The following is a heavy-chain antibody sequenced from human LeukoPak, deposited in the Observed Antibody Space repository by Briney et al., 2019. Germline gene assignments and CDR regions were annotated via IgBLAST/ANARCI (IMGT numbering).Heavy chain of an antibody. CDR3: ARDWVAAAGTGDAFDI. CDR1: GFRFSDYY. CDR2: LSSSGSTI. D-gene: IGHD6-13*01. V-gene: IGHV3-11*01. J-gene: IGHJ3*02. Sequence: GGSLRLSCAASGFRFSDYYMSWIRQAPGKGLEWVSYLSSSGSTIYYADSVKGRFTISRDNAKNSLYLQMNSLRVEDTAVYYCARDWVAAAGTGDAFDIWGQGTMVTVSS.